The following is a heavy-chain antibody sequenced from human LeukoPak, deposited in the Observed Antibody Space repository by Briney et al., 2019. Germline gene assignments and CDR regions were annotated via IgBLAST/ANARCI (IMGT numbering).Heavy chain of an antibody. Sequence: AASVKVSCKVSGYTLTELSMHWVRQAPGKGLEGMGGFDPEDGETIYAQKFQGRVAMTEDTSTDTAYMALSSVRSDDTAVYYCATSRHYGMDVWGQGTTVTVSS. CDR3: ATSRHYGMDV. V-gene: IGHV1-24*01. CDR2: FDPEDGET. CDR1: GYTLTELS. J-gene: IGHJ6*02.